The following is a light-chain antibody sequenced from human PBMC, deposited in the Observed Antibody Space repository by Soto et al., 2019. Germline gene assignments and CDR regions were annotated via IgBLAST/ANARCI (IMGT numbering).Light chain of an antibody. Sequence: QSALTQPASVSGSLGQSITISCTGTSSDVGGYNYVSWYQHHPGKAPKLIIYQVYSRPSGVSNRFSGSKFGNTASLRISGLQADDEADYYCSSYTRSGTLVFGTGTKLTVL. CDR1: SSDVGGYNY. V-gene: IGLV2-14*01. CDR2: QVY. J-gene: IGLJ1*01. CDR3: SSYTRSGTLV.